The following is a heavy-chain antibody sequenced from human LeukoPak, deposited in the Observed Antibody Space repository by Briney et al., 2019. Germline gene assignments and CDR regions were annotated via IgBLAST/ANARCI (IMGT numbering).Heavy chain of an antibody. J-gene: IGHJ4*02. CDR2: IYSGGST. Sequence: QPGGSLRLSCAASGFTVSSNYMSWVRQTPGKGLEWVSVIYSGGSTYYADSVKGRFAISRDNSKNTLYLQMNSLRAEDTAVYYCARSQGYQLPFDYWGQGTLVTVSS. CDR3: ARSQGYQLPFDY. D-gene: IGHD2-2*01. V-gene: IGHV3-53*01. CDR1: GFTVSSNY.